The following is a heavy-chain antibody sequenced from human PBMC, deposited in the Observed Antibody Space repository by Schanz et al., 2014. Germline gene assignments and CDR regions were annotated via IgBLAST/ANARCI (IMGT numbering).Heavy chain of an antibody. D-gene: IGHD3-9*01. J-gene: IGHJ5*02. V-gene: IGHV1-18*04. CDR2: ISVYTGNT. Sequence: QVQLVQSGAEVKKPGASVKVSCTASGFNFNNYDINWVRQAPGQGLEWVGWISVYTGNTKYGQKVQGRVTMTADTSTNTAYMELRSPRSDDTAVYYCAKAEYDILTDSYSRLDPWGQGTLVTVSS. CDR3: AKAEYDILTDSYSRLDP. CDR1: GFNFNNYD.